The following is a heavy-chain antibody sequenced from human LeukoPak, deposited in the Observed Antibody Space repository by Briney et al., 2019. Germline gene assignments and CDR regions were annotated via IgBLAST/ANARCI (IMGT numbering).Heavy chain of an antibody. V-gene: IGHV1-2*02. Sequence: GASVKVSCKTSGYTFTGYYMHWVRQAPGQGLEWMGWINPNSGGTNYAQKFQGRVTMTRDTSISTAYMELSRLRSDDTAVYYCAGSKYYYDRGMDVWGKGTTVTVSS. D-gene: IGHD3-22*01. CDR3: AGSKYYYDRGMDV. CDR1: GYTFTGYY. CDR2: INPNSGGT. J-gene: IGHJ6*04.